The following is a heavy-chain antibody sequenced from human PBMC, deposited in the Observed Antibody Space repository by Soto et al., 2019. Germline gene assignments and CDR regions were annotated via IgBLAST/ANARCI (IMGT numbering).Heavy chain of an antibody. CDR3: ARGRYCISTSCYGWSHINSYYYYYGMDV. CDR2: IIPIFGTA. D-gene: IGHD2-2*01. CDR1: GGTFSSYA. Sequence: QVQLVQSGAEVKKPGSSVKVSCKASGGTFSSYAISWVRQAPGQGLEWMGGIIPIFGTANYAQKFQGRVTITADESTRTAYRERXXLXYXXTAVYYGARGRYCISTSCYGWSHINSYYYYYGMDVWGQGTTVTVSS. J-gene: IGHJ6*02. V-gene: IGHV1-69*12.